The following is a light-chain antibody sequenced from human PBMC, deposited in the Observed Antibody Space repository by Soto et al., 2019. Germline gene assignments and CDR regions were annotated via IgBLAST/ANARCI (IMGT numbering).Light chain of an antibody. J-gene: IGKJ1*01. CDR3: MQGTPWPRT. CDR1: QSLLHSDGNTH. CDR2: RVS. V-gene: IGKV2-30*02. Sequence: DVVMTQSPLSLPVTLGQPASISCRSSQSLLHSDGNTHLNWYQQRPGQSPRRLIYRVSNRDSGVPDRFSGSGSGTDFTLKISRVEAEDVGLYYCMQGTPWPRTFGPGTKVEIK.